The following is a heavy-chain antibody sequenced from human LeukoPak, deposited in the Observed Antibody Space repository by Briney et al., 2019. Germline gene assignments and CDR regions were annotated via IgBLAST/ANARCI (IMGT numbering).Heavy chain of an antibody. CDR3: ARLSQTPDYYSNGGYYYLGY. V-gene: IGHV1-8*01. Sequence: ASVKVSCKASRYTFTSYDINWVREAAGQRLEWMGWMNPKTGRTGFAQKFQGRLTMTRDASISTAYMELSSLRSDDTAVYYCARLSQTPDYYSNGGYYYLGYWGQGTPVTVSS. CDR1: RYTFTSYD. J-gene: IGHJ4*02. D-gene: IGHD3-22*01. CDR2: MNPKTGRT.